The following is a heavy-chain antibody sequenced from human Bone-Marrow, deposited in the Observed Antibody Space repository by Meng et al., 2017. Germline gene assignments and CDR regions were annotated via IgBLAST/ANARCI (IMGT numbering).Heavy chain of an antibody. Sequence: SVKVSCKASGGTFSSYAISWVRQAPGQGLEWMGGIIPIFGTANYAQKFQGRVTITTDESTSTAYMELSSVRSEDTAVYYCARPLRDYYDSSGSQLGAFDIWGQGTMVTVSS. D-gene: IGHD3-22*01. J-gene: IGHJ3*02. V-gene: IGHV1-69*05. CDR2: IIPIFGTA. CDR3: ARPLRDYYDSSGSQLGAFDI. CDR1: GGTFSSYA.